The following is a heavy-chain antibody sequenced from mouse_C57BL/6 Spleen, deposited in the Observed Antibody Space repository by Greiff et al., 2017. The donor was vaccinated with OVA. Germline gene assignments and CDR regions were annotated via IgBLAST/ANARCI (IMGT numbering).Heavy chain of an antibody. CDR3: TRPRPGGFDY. D-gene: IGHD4-1*01. J-gene: IGHJ2*01. CDR1: GYTFTDYE. Sequence: VQRVESGAELVRPGASVTLSCKASGYTFTDYEMHWVKQTPVHGLEWIGAIDPETGGTAYNQKFKGKAILTADKSSSTAYMELRSLTSEDSAVYYCTRPRPGGFDYWGQGTTLTVSS. CDR2: IDPETGGT. V-gene: IGHV1-15*01.